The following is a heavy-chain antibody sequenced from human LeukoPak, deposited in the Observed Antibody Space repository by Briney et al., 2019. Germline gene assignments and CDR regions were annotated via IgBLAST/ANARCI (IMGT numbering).Heavy chain of an antibody. CDR1: GGSISSYY. CDR3: ARTTEGYCRGRSCYSYYYYMDV. D-gene: IGHD2-15*01. V-gene: IGHV4-59*01. CDR2: IHYSGST. J-gene: IGHJ6*03. Sequence: SETLSLTCTVSGGSISSYYWSWIRQPPGKGLEWIRYIHYSGSTNYNPSLKSRVTISVDTSKNQFSLKLSSVTAADTAVYYCARTTEGYCRGRSCYSYYYYMDVWGKGTTVTVSS.